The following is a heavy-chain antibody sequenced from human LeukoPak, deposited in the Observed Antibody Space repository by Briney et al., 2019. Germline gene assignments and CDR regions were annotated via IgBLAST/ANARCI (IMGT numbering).Heavy chain of an antibody. D-gene: IGHD4-23*01. CDR3: AKDIGGSRGPNFDY. V-gene: IGHV3-43*02. CDR2: ISWDANSD. CDR1: GFTFSTFA. J-gene: IGHJ4*02. Sequence: GGSLRLSCAASGFTFSTFAMIWVRQPPGKGLEWVSFISWDANSDYYADSVKGRFTISRDNSKSSLYLQMNSLRIEDSGMYYCAKDIGGSRGPNFDYWGQGALVTVSS.